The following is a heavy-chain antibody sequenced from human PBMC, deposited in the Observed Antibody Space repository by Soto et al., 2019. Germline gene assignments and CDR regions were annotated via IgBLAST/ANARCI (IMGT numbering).Heavy chain of an antibody. D-gene: IGHD6-13*01. Sequence: EVQLVESGGGLVKPGGSLRLSCAASGFTFSSYSMNWVRQAPGKGLEWVSSISSSSSYIYYADSVKGRFTISRDNAKNSLYLQMNSLRAEDTAVYYCARGLPTLPYSRSWKDAFDIWGQGTMVTVSS. CDR2: ISSSSSYI. J-gene: IGHJ3*02. CDR1: GFTFSSYS. V-gene: IGHV3-21*01. CDR3: ARGLPTLPYSRSWKDAFDI.